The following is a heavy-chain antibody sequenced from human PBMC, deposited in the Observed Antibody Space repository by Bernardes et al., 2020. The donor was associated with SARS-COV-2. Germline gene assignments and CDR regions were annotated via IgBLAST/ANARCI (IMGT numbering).Heavy chain of an antibody. V-gene: IGHV6-1*01. CDR3: ARLPPFYYDSSAGFEY. Sequence: SHTLSLTCAISGDSVSSNSATWNWIRQSPSRGLEWLGRTYYRSKWYNDYAISVKSRITINPDTSKNQFSLQLNSVTPEDTAVYYCARLPPFYYDSSAGFEYWGQGTLVTVSS. CDR2: TYYRSKWYN. J-gene: IGHJ4*02. CDR1: GDSVSSNSAT. D-gene: IGHD3-22*01.